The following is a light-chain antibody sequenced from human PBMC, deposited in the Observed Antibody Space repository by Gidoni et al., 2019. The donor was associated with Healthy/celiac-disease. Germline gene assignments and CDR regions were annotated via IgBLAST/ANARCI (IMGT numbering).Light chain of an antibody. Sequence: EIVLTQSPGTLSLSPGERATLSCRASQSVSSSYLAWYQQKPGPAPRLLIYGASSRATGIPDRFSGSGSGTDFTLTISRLEPEDFAVYYCQQYGSSPSTFGPGTKVDIK. CDR1: QSVSSSY. J-gene: IGKJ3*01. V-gene: IGKV3-20*01. CDR2: GAS. CDR3: QQYGSSPST.